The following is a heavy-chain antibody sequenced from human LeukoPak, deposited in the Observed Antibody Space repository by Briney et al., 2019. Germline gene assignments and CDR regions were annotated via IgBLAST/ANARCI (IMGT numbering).Heavy chain of an antibody. D-gene: IGHD3-10*01. J-gene: IGHJ3*02. Sequence: GESLKISRKGSGYSFTSYWISWVRQMPGKGLEWMGRIDPSDSYTNYSPSFQGHVTISADKSISTAYLQWSSLEASDTAMYYCASQGVRGVINDAFDIWGQGTMVTVSS. V-gene: IGHV5-10-1*01. CDR1: GYSFTSYW. CDR3: ASQGVRGVINDAFDI. CDR2: IDPSDSYT.